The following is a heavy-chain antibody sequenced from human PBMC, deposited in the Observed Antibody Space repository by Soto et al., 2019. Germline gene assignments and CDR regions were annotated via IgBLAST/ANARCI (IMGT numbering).Heavy chain of an antibody. J-gene: IGHJ1*01. CDR2: IYYSGST. V-gene: IGHV4-39*01. CDR3: ARHVITMVRGVIHLGVPPSPHFQH. CDR1: GGSISSSSYY. Sequence: QLQLQESGPGLVKPSETLSLTCTVSGGSISSSSYYWGWIRQPPGKGLEWIGSIYYSGSTYYNPSLKSRVTISVDTSKNQFSLKLSSVTAADTAVYYCARHVITMVRGVIHLGVPPSPHFQHWGQGTLVTVSS. D-gene: IGHD3-10*01.